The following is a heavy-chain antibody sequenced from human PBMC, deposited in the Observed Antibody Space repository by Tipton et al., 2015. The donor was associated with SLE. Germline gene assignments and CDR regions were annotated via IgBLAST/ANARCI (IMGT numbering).Heavy chain of an antibody. J-gene: IGHJ4*02. CDR1: GGSISSHY. D-gene: IGHD3-3*01. Sequence: TLSLTCTVSGGSISSHYCNWIRQPPGKGLEWIGYIYSSGNTNYNPSLQSRVTISVDTSKNQFSLKLGSVTAADTAVYYCAYYDFWSGRDYWGQGTLVTVSS. CDR3: AYYDFWSGRDY. V-gene: IGHV4-59*11. CDR2: IYSSGNT.